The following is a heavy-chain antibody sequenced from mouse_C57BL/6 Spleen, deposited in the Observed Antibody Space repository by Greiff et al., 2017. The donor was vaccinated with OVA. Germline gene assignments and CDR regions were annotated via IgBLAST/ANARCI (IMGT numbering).Heavy chain of an antibody. D-gene: IGHD2-4*01. CDR3: ARDDYEGYAMDY. CDR1: GYTFTDYY. CDR2: INPNNGGT. V-gene: IGHV1-26*01. J-gene: IGHJ4*01. Sequence: EVQLQQSGPELVKPGASVKISCKASGYTFTDYYMNWVKQSHGKSLEWIGDINPNNGGTSYNQKFKGKATLTVYKSSSAAYMELRSLTSEDSAVYYCARDDYEGYAMDYWGQGTSVTGSS.